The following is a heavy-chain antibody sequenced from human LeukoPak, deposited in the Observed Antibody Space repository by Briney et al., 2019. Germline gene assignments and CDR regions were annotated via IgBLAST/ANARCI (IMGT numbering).Heavy chain of an antibody. Sequence: PGESLRLSCAASGFTFSSYAMSWVRQAPGKGLEWVSAISGSGGSTYYADSVKGRFTISRDNSKNTLYLQMNSLRAEDTAVYYCAKGPDVLRYFDWLSTLYYFDYWGQGTLVTVSS. CDR2: ISGSGGST. V-gene: IGHV3-23*01. CDR1: GFTFSSYA. CDR3: AKGPDVLRYFDWLSTLYYFDY. J-gene: IGHJ4*02. D-gene: IGHD3-9*01.